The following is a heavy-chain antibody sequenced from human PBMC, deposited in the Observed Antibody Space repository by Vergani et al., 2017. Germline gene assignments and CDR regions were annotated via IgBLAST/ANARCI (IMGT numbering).Heavy chain of an antibody. D-gene: IGHD6-19*01. J-gene: IGHJ4*02. CDR2: IYCSGLT. V-gene: IGHV4-39*01. Sequence: QLQLQQSGPGLVKPSETLFLTCTVSADSISSGSYYWGWIRQPPGKSLEWIGSIYCSGLTYYNPSLKSRVAISVDTSKNQFSLKVTSVTAADTAVYFCARQRPGSGWSPGDFDDWGQGTLVTVSS. CDR3: ARQRPGSGWSPGDFDD. CDR1: ADSISSGSYY.